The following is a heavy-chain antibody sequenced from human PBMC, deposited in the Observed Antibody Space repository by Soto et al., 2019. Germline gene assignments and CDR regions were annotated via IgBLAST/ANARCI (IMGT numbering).Heavy chain of an antibody. Sequence: SESLSLTCTVSGGSISSYYWSWIRQPPGKGLEWIGYIYYSGSTNYNPSLKSRVTISVDTSKNQFSLKLRSVTAADTAVYSCDRDTSYRSGGAGGMDVWGQGTTVTVSS. CDR1: GGSISSYY. V-gene: IGHV4-59*01. CDR2: IYYSGST. CDR3: DRDTSYRSGGAGGMDV. D-gene: IGHD6-19*01. J-gene: IGHJ6*02.